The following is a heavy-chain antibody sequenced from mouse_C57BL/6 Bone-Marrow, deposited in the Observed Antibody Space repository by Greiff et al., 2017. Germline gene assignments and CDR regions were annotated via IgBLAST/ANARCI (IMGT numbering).Heavy chain of an antibody. D-gene: IGHD3-2*02. CDR1: GYTFTSYW. Sequence: VQLQQPGAELVKPGASVKLSCKASGYTFTSYWMQWVKQRPGQGLEWIGESDPSDSYTNYKQKFKGKATLTVDTSSSTAYMQLSSLTSEDSAVYYCARPLDSSGYVWFAYWGQGTLVTVSA. J-gene: IGHJ3*01. V-gene: IGHV1-50*01. CDR3: ARPLDSSGYVWFAY. CDR2: SDPSDSYT.